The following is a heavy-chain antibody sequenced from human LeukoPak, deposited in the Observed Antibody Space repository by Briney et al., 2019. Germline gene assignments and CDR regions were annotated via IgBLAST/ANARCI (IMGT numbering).Heavy chain of an antibody. J-gene: IGHJ5*02. CDR1: GYTFTSYD. V-gene: IGHV1-8*01. CDR2: MNPNSGNT. CDR3: ARDPGYYGSGSYYTQINWFDP. Sequence: ASVKVSCKASGYTFTSYDINWVRQATGQGLEWMGWMNPNSGNTGYAQKFQGRVTMTRNTSISTAYMELSSLRSEDTAVYYCARDPGYYGSGSYYTQINWFDPWGQGTLVTVSS. D-gene: IGHD3-10*01.